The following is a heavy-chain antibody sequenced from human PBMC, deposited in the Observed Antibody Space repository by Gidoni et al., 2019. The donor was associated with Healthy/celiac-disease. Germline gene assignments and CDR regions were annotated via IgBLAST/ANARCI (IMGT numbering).Heavy chain of an antibody. J-gene: IGHJ2*01. CDR2: IYYSGST. V-gene: IGHV4-39*01. D-gene: IGHD6-19*01. CDR3: AITGIAVAGDSTRYFDL. CDR1: GGPISSSSYY. Sequence: QLQLQESGPGLVKPSETLSLTCPVSGGPISSSSYYWGWIRQPPGKELEWIGSIYYSGSTYYNPSLKSRVTISVDTSKNQFSLKLSSVTAADTAVYYCAITGIAVAGDSTRYFDLWGRGTLVTVSS.